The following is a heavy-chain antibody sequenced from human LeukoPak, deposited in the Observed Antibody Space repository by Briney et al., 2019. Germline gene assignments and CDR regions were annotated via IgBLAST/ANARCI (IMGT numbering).Heavy chain of an antibody. V-gene: IGHV4-59*08. CDR3: ASDYYGSGSYYNVSDY. Sequence: SETLSLTCNVSGDSISNSYWSWIRQPPGKGLECLGYIYYSGSTSYNPSLKSRVSISVDMSKTQFSLKLSSVTAADTAVYYCASDYYGSGSYYNVSDYWGQGTLVTVSS. CDR1: GDSISNSY. D-gene: IGHD3-10*01. J-gene: IGHJ4*02. CDR2: IYYSGST.